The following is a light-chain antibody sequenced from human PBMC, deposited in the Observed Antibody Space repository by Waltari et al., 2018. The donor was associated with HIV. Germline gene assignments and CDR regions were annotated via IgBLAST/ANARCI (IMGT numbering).Light chain of an antibody. CDR1: SSNIGAGYA. V-gene: IGLV1-40*01. CDR3: QSYDSSLTGSV. CDR2: GNN. Sequence: QSVLTQPPSVSGAPGQRVTISCTGSSSNIGAGYAVHWYQQFPGTAPKPLIHGNNKRPSAVPDRFAASKAGASPSLAITGLQAEDEADYYCQSYDSSLTGSVFGGGTKLTVL. J-gene: IGLJ2*01.